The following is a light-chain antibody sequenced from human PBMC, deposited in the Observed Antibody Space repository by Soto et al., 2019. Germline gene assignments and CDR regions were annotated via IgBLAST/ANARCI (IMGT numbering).Light chain of an antibody. CDR1: SSDVGSYNL. J-gene: IGLJ2*01. V-gene: IGLV2-23*01. CDR3: CSYAGSDVV. CDR2: EGS. Sequence: QSVLTQPASVSGSPGQSITISCTGTSSDVGSYNLVSWYQQHPGKAPKLMIYEGSKRPSGVSNRFSSSKSGNTASLSISGLQAEDEADYYCCSYAGSDVVVGGGTQLTVL.